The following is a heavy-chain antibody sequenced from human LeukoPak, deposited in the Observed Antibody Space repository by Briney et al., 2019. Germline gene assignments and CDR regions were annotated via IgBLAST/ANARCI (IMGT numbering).Heavy chain of an antibody. CDR3: ARNGAPVVTAITPYYYYMDV. Sequence: GGSLRLSCAASGFTFSSYWMSWVRQAPGKGLEWVGNIKQDGSEKYYVDSVKGRFTISRDNARNSLYLQMNSLRAEDTAVYYCARNGAPVVTAITPYYYYMDVWGKGTTVTVSS. J-gene: IGHJ6*03. V-gene: IGHV3-7*01. CDR2: IKQDGSEK. D-gene: IGHD2-21*02. CDR1: GFTFSSYW.